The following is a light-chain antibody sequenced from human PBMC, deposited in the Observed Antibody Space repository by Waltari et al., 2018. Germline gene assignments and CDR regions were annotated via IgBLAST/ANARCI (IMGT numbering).Light chain of an antibody. J-gene: IGKJ1*01. CDR3: QHSFGNPPWT. V-gene: IGKV1-39*01. Sequence: DILMAQSPSSLSASIGDRVTINCRASQFINTYLHWYQHKPGEAPKLLMYDSSTLQIGVPSRFSGSGSGTDFTLTISSLQPEDIATYYCQHSFGNPPWTFGRGTKV. CDR2: DSS. CDR1: QFINTY.